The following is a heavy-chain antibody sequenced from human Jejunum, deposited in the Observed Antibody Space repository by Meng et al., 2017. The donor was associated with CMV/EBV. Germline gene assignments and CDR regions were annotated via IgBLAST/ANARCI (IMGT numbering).Heavy chain of an antibody. CDR3: ANLRFLQWSWGGVDY. V-gene: IGHV3-23*01. D-gene: IGHD3-3*01. CDR2: ISGTGDYT. Sequence: EFTFSSYAMIWVRQAPGKGLEWVSAISGTGDYTYYADSVKGRFTVSRDNSKNTLYLQMNSLRGEDTAVYYCANLRFLQWSWGGVDYWGQGTLVTVSS. CDR1: EFTFSSYA. J-gene: IGHJ4*02.